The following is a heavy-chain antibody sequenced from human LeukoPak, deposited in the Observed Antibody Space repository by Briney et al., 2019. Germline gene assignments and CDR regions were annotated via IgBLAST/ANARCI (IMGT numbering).Heavy chain of an antibody. D-gene: IGHD1-26*01. J-gene: IGHJ3*02. CDR2: ISSGSSTI. CDR1: GFTFDDYG. V-gene: IGHV3-48*01. Sequence: GGSLRLSCAASGFTFDDYGMSWVRQAPGKGLEWVSYISSGSSTIYYADSVKGRFTISRDNAKNSLYLQMNSLRTEDTAVYYCARDGRVGATPKYAFDIWGQGTMVTVSS. CDR3: ARDGRVGATPKYAFDI.